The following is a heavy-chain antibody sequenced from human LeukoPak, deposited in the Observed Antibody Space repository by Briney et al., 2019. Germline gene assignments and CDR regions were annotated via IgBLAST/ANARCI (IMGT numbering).Heavy chain of an antibody. V-gene: IGHV3-9*01. CDR3: AKVISSGWYPKAFDI. J-gene: IGHJ3*02. Sequence: GGSLRLSCAASGFTVSSNYMSWVRQAPGKGLEWVSGISWNSGSIGYADSVKGRFTISRDNAKNSLYLQMNSLRAEDTALYYCAKVISSGWYPKAFDIWGQGTMVTVSS. D-gene: IGHD6-19*01. CDR2: ISWNSGSI. CDR1: GFTVSSNY.